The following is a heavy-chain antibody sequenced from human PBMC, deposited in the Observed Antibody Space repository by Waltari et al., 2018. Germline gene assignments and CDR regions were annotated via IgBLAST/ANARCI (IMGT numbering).Heavy chain of an antibody. CDR2: INHSGST. J-gene: IGHJ5*02. V-gene: IGHV4-34*01. Sequence: QVQLQQWGAGLLQPSETLSLTCAVHGGPLSGYYLTWIRQPPGKGLEWLGEINHSGSTNYNPSLKSRVTISVDTSKNQFSLKLSSVTAADTAVYYCARGGMTTAPQYNWFDPWGQGTLVTVSS. D-gene: IGHD4-4*01. CDR1: GGPLSGYY. CDR3: ARGGMTTAPQYNWFDP.